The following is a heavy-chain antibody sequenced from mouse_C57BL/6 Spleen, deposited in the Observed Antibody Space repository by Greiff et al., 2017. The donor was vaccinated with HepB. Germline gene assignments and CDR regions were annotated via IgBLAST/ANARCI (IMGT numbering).Heavy chain of an antibody. Sequence: VQLQQSGPELVKPGASVKISCKASGYAFSSSWMNWVKQRPGKGLEWIGRIYPGDGDTNYNGKFKGKATLTADKSSSTAYMQLSSLTSEDSAVYFCARWETGSYFDYWGQGTTLTVSS. V-gene: IGHV1-82*01. D-gene: IGHD4-1*01. CDR1: GYAFSSSW. CDR2: IYPGDGDT. J-gene: IGHJ2*01. CDR3: ARWETGSYFDY.